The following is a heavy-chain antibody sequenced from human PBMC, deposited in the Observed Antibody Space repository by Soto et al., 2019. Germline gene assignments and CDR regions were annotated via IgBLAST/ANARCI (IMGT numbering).Heavy chain of an antibody. J-gene: IGHJ6*02. D-gene: IGHD5-12*01. CDR3: PREEIERWLQFGHYYYYYGMDV. CDR2: ISYDGSNK. V-gene: IGHV3-30-3*01. Sequence: HPGGPLRLSCPASGFPFSSYAMHWVRQAPGKGLEWVAVISYDGSNKYYAYYVKGRFTISRANSKNTLYLQMNSLRAEDTAVCYFPREEIERWLQFGHYYYYYGMDVGVQGTTFTVSS. CDR1: GFPFSSYA.